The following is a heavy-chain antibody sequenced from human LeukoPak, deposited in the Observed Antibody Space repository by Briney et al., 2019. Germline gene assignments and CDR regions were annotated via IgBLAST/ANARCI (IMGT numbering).Heavy chain of an antibody. J-gene: IGHJ5*02. V-gene: IGHV4-34*01. D-gene: IGHD2-2*01. Sequence: SETLSLTCAVYGGSFSGYYWSWIRQPPGKGLKWIGEINHSGSTNYNPSLKSRVTISVDTSKNQFSLKLSSVTAADTAVYYCARGHRYCSSTSCYHWFDPWGQGTLVTVSS. CDR2: INHSGST. CDR3: ARGHRYCSSTSCYHWFDP. CDR1: GGSFSGYY.